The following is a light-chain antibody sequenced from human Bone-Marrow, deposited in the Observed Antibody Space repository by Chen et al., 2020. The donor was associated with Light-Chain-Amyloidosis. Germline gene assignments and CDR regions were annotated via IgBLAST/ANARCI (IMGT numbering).Light chain of an antibody. CDR1: SGDVGGYNY. CDR3: SSYTSTGTYV. V-gene: IGLV2-14*01. Sequence: SALTQPASVAGSPGQSITISCPGSSGDVGGYNYVSWYRHHPGKAPKLMIYEVSNRPSGVSKRFSGSKSGNTASLTISGLQTEDEADYYCSSYTSTGTYVFGTGTKVTVL. CDR2: EVS. J-gene: IGLJ1*01.